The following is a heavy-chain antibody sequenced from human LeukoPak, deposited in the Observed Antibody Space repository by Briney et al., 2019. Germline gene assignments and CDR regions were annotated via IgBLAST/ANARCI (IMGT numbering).Heavy chain of an antibody. Sequence: SETLSLTCTVSGGSISSHYWSWIRQPPGKGLEWLGYIYYRGSTNYNPSLKSRVTISVDTSKNQFSLKLSSVTAADTAVYYCARSYYDSSGYWFDYWGQGTLVTVSS. CDR2: IYYRGST. CDR1: GGSISSHY. J-gene: IGHJ4*02. D-gene: IGHD3-22*01. CDR3: ARSYYDSSGYWFDY. V-gene: IGHV4-59*11.